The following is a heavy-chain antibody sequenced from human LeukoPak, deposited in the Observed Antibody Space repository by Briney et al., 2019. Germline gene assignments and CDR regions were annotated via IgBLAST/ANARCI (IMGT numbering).Heavy chain of an antibody. CDR1: GFTFCSYG. CDR3: ARDSAIQTFDP. Sequence: SGGSLRLSCAASGFTFCSYGMHWVRQAPGKGLEWVTGISYDGSNKYYADSVKGRFTISRDNAKNSLYLQMNSLRAEDTAVYYCARDSAIQTFDPWGQGTLVTVSS. V-gene: IGHV3-30*03. CDR2: ISYDGSNK. D-gene: IGHD2-2*02. J-gene: IGHJ5*02.